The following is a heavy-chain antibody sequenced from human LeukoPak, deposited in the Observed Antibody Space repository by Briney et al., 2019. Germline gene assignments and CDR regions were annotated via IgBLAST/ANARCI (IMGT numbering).Heavy chain of an antibody. CDR1: GYTFAGYY. V-gene: IGHV1-2*02. CDR2: INPNSGGT. CDR3: ARGRGYSYGLPYYYYYGMDV. J-gene: IGHJ6*02. Sequence: ASVKVSCKASGYTFAGYYMPWVRQAPGQGLEWMGWINPNSGGTNYAQKFQGRVTMTRDTSISTAYMELRSLRSDDTAVYYCARGRGYSYGLPYYYYYGMDVWGQGTTVTVSS. D-gene: IGHD5-18*01.